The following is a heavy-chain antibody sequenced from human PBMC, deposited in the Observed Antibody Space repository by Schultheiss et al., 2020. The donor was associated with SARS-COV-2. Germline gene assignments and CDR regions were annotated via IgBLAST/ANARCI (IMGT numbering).Heavy chain of an antibody. CDR2: ITSRGSTI. D-gene: IGHD5-24*01. V-gene: IGHV3-48*04. J-gene: IGHJ4*01. CDR1: GFTFSSYA. Sequence: GGSLRLSCAASGFTFSSYAMNWVRQAPGKGLEWISYITSRGSTICYADSVKGRFTISRDNAKKSLYLHMNSLRAEDTAVYYCAKGAVDMATIDYYFDYWGHGALGTGSS. CDR3: AKGAVDMATIDYYFDY.